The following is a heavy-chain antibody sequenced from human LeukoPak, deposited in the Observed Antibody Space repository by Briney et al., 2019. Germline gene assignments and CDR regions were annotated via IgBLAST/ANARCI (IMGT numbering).Heavy chain of an antibody. Sequence: GGSLRLSCAVSGFTFSTYIMNWVRQTPGKGLEWVSSIGTSTSYIYYADSVKGRFTISRDNAKNSLYLQMNSLRAEDTAVYYCARDLRQIFDYWGQGTLVTVSS. CDR3: ARDLRQIFDY. V-gene: IGHV3-21*01. J-gene: IGHJ4*02. CDR2: IGTSTSYI. CDR1: GFTFSTYI.